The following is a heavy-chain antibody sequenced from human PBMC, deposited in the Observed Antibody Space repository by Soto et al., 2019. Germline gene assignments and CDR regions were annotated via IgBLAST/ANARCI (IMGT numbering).Heavy chain of an antibody. J-gene: IGHJ4*02. Sequence: EVQLVESGGGLVQPGGSLRLSCAASGFTFSSYWMHWVRQAPGKGLVWVSRINSDGSSTSYADSVKGRFTISRDNAKNTLNLQMNSRRAEDTAVYYCVRTSLVVAAATREDYWGQGTLVTVSS. V-gene: IGHV3-74*01. CDR2: INSDGSST. D-gene: IGHD2-15*01. CDR3: VRTSLVVAAATREDY. CDR1: GFTFSSYW.